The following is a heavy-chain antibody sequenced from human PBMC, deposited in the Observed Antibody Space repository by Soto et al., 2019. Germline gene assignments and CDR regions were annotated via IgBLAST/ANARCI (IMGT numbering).Heavy chain of an antibody. J-gene: IGHJ2*01. CDR3: VRGMPSQYISNWLYWYFDL. Sequence: VQLVESGGGVVQPGRSLRLSCAASAFVYSTYAMHWVRLSPGKGLEWVALIWNDGTKEYYVDSVKGRFTISRDNSQNTLKLEMDSLRAEDTAVYFCVRGMPSQYISNWLYWYFDLWGRGTQVTVSS. D-gene: IGHD6-13*01. CDR2: IWNDGTKE. CDR1: AFVYSTYA. V-gene: IGHV3-33*01.